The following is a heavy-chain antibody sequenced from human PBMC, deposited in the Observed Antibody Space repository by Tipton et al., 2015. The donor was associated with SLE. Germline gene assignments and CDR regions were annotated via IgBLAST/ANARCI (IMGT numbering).Heavy chain of an antibody. CDR1: GFTFDDFA. CDR2: ISWDGLI. V-gene: IGHV3-9*01. Sequence: SLRLSCAASGFTFDDFAMHWVRQVPGKGLEWVSGISWDGLIGYADSAKGRFTISRDSAKKSLYLQMNSLREEDAGIYYCAKYMGLGIMTFGVDGYFDYWGQGTQVTVSS. J-gene: IGHJ4*02. CDR3: AKYMGLGIMTFGVDGYFDY. D-gene: IGHD3-3*01.